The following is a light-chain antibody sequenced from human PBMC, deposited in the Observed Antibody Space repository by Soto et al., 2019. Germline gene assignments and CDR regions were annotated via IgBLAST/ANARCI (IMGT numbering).Light chain of an antibody. J-gene: IGKJ4*01. Sequence: PGERATLSCRTSQSVSSNSLAWHQQKPGQAPRLLMYAASSRAAGIPDRFSGSGSGTDFTLTISRLEPEDFAVYYCQQYHTWPITFGGGTKVDIK. CDR3: QQYHTWPIT. CDR2: AAS. CDR1: QSVSSNS. V-gene: IGKV3-20*01.